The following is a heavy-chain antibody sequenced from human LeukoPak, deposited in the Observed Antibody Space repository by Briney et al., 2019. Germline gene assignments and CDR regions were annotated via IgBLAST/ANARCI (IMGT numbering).Heavy chain of an antibody. CDR1: GFTFNNYW. J-gene: IGHJ4*02. CDR3: SRDHPGSNSLDS. CDR2: LRTDGSRT. Sequence: GGSLRLSCVASGFTFNNYWMHWVRQAPGKGLEWVSRLRTDGSRTNYADSVKGRFTISRDNTKNTVYLHMNSLRGEDTATYYCSRDHPGSNSLDSWGQGTLVTVSS. D-gene: IGHD4-11*01. V-gene: IGHV3-74*01.